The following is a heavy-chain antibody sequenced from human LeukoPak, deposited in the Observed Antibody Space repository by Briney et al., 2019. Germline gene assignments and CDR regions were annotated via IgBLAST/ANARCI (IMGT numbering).Heavy chain of an antibody. D-gene: IGHD3-22*01. J-gene: IGHJ4*02. V-gene: IGHV3-74*01. CDR3: ARGADLGGGYYPD. CDR2: MKTDGTRI. Sequence: GSLRLSCAASGFSFSNSWMYWVRQGPGKGPVWVSRMKTDGTRIEYADSVKGRFTISRDNAKNTLFLQMSSLRVEDTAVYYCARGADLGGGYYPDWGQGTRVTVSS. CDR1: GFSFSNSW.